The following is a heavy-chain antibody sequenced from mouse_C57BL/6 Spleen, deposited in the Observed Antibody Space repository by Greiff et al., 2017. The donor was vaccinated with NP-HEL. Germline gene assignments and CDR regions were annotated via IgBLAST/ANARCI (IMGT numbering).Heavy chain of an antibody. J-gene: IGHJ2*01. CDR1: GYTFTSYW. Sequence: VQLQQPGAELVMPGASVKLSCKASGYTFTSYWMHWVKQRPGQGLEWIGEIDPSDSYTNYNQKFKGKSTLTVDKSSSTAYMQLSSLTSEDSAVYYCARSYYGSSSLFDYWGQGTTLTVSS. CDR2: IDPSDSYT. D-gene: IGHD1-1*01. CDR3: ARSYYGSSSLFDY. V-gene: IGHV1-69*01.